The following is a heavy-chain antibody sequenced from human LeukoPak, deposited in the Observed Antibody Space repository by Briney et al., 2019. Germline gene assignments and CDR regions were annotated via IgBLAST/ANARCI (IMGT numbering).Heavy chain of an antibody. Sequence: GGSLRLSCAASGFTFSSCGMHWVRQAPGKGLEWVAVVWYDGSNKYYADSVKGRFTVSRDNSKNTVYLQMNSLRAEDTAVYHCARSSGITIFGVVHPFDPWGQGTLVTVSS. CDR3: ARSSGITIFGVVHPFDP. V-gene: IGHV3-33*01. J-gene: IGHJ5*02. D-gene: IGHD3-3*01. CDR2: VWYDGSNK. CDR1: GFTFSSCG.